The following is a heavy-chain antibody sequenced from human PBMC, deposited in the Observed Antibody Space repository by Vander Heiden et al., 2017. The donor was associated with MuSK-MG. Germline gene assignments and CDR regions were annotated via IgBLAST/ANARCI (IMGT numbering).Heavy chain of an antibody. CDR1: GGSFSGYY. J-gene: IGHJ4*02. V-gene: IGHV4-34*01. CDR3: ARGGYSGYAN. Sequence: QVQLQQWGAGLLKPSETLSLTCAVYGGSFSGYYWSWIRQPPGKGLEWIGEINHSGSTNYNPSLKSRVTISVDTSKNQFSLKLSSVTAADTAVYDCARGGYSGYANWGQGTLVTVSS. D-gene: IGHD5-12*01. CDR2: INHSGST.